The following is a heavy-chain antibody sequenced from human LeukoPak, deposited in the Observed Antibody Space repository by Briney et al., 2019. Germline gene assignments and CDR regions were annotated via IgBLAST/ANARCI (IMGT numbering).Heavy chain of an antibody. CDR3: ARGRLKDYDFWSGYYTPTYYYYYMDV. J-gene: IGHJ6*03. D-gene: IGHD3-3*01. Sequence: ASETLSLTCAVYGGSFSGYYWSWIRQPPGKGLEWIGEINHSGRTNDNPFLKSRVTISVDTSKNQFSLKLSSVTAADTAVYYCARGRLKDYDFWSGYYTPTYYYYYMDVWGKGTTVTVSS. CDR2: INHSGRT. V-gene: IGHV4-34*01. CDR1: GGSFSGYY.